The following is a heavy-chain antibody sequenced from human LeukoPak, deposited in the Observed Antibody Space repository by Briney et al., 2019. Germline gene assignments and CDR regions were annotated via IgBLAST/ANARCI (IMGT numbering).Heavy chain of an antibody. CDR1: GFTFSNYW. D-gene: IGHD1-7*01. V-gene: IGHV3-7*01. CDR3: ARDDDWNYEDY. CDR2: IKQDGSEK. Sequence: GGSLRLSCAASGFTFSNYWMSWVRQAPGKGLQWVANIKQDGSEKYYVDSVKGRFTISRDNAKKSLYLQMNSLRAEGTAVYYCARDDDWNYEDYWGQGTLVTVSS. J-gene: IGHJ4*02.